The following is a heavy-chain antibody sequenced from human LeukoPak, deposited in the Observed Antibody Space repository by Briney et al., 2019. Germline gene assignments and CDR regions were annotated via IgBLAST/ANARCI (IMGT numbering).Heavy chain of an antibody. Sequence: ASVKDSCKASGYTFTGYYMHWVRQAPGQGLEWMGWINPNSGGTNYAQKFQGRVTMTRDTSISTAYMELSRLRSDDTAVYYCARDGDCSSTSCWFDPWGQGTLVTVSS. CDR1: GYTFTGYY. J-gene: IGHJ5*02. CDR3: ARDGDCSSTSCWFDP. CDR2: INPNSGGT. V-gene: IGHV1-2*02. D-gene: IGHD2-2*01.